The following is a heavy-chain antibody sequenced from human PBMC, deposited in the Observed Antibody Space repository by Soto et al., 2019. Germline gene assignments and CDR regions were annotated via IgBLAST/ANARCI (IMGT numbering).Heavy chain of an antibody. V-gene: IGHV3-72*01. D-gene: IGHD3-22*01. CDR3: AREGSSSGPDYEY. J-gene: IGHJ4*02. CDR1: GFTFSDSY. CDR2: TRNKASSYTR. Sequence: ESGGGLVQPGGSLGLSCAASGFTFSDSYINWVRQAPGKGLEWVGRTRNKASSYTRDYAASVKGRFTISRDDSKNSLYLQMNSLKTEDTAVYYCAREGSSSGPDYEYWGQGTLVTVSS.